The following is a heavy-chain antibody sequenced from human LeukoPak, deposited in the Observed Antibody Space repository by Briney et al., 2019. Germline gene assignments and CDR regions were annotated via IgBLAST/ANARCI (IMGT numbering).Heavy chain of an antibody. D-gene: IGHD6-13*01. CDR3: ARDPQLSSNIDY. V-gene: IGHV1-2*06. CDR1: GYTFTGYY. Sequence: VASVKVSCKASGYTFTGYYMHWVRQAPGQGLEWMGRINPNSGGTNYAQKFQGRVTMTRDTSISTAYMELSRLRSDDTAVYYCARDPQLSSNIDYWGQGTLVTVSS. CDR2: INPNSGGT. J-gene: IGHJ4*02.